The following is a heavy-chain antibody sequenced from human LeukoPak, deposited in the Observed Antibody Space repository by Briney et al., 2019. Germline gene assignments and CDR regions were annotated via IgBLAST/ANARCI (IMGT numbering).Heavy chain of an antibody. D-gene: IGHD6-19*01. CDR2: IYYSGST. Sequence: SETLSLTCTVSGGSISSYYWSWNRQPPGKGLEWIGYIYYSGSTNYNPSLKSRVTISVDTSKNQFSLKLSSVTAADTAVYYCARHDGGWYYYGMDVWGQGTTVTVSS. J-gene: IGHJ6*02. CDR3: ARHDGGWYYYGMDV. CDR1: GGSISSYY. V-gene: IGHV4-59*08.